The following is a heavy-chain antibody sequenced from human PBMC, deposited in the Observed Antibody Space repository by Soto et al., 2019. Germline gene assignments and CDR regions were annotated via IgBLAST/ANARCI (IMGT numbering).Heavy chain of an antibody. CDR1: GFTFSSYS. CDR3: ARDRLAVAGTIPHYFAY. J-gene: IGHJ4*02. V-gene: IGHV3-48*01. Sequence: PGGSLILSCAASGFTFSSYSMNWVRQAPGKGLEWVSYISSSSTIYYADSVKGRFTISRDNAKNSLYLQMNSLRAEDTAVYYCARDRLAVAGTIPHYFAYWGQGTLVTVSS. CDR2: ISSSSTI. D-gene: IGHD6-19*01.